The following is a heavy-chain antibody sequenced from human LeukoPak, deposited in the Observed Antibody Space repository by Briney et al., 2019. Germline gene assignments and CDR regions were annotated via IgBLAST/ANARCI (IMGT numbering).Heavy chain of an antibody. J-gene: IGHJ3*02. D-gene: IGHD4-17*01. CDR2: IRGSGGGT. CDR1: GFIFSNYA. CDR3: ARDPNGDYIGAFDM. Sequence: PGGSLRLSCAASGFIFSNYALMWLRQSPGKGLEWVSAIRGSGGGTFYAASVKGRFTISRDNSKNTLYLQMNGLRAEDTAVYYCARDPNGDYIGAFDMWGRGTLVTVSS. V-gene: IGHV3-23*01.